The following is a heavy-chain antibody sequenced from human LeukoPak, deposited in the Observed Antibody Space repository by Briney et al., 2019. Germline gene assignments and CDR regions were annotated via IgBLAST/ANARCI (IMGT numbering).Heavy chain of an antibody. CDR3: ASRRCSTTCPEDY. CDR2: IYTSGST. J-gene: IGHJ4*02. CDR1: GGSISTYY. V-gene: IGHV4-4*07. Sequence: PSETLSLTCTVSGGSISTYYWSSIRQSAGKGLEWIGRIYTSGSTDYNPSLKSRVTMSVDTSKNQLSLKLSSVTAADTAVYYCASRRCSTTCPEDYWGQGTLVTVSS. D-gene: IGHD2-2*01.